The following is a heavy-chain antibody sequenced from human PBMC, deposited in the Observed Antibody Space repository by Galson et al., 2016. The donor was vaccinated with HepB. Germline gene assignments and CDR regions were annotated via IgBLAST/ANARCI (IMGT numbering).Heavy chain of an antibody. D-gene: IGHD2-15*01. CDR3: ARGFIVVGVVATPSGMDV. Sequence: SVKVSCKASGYIFTSYYMHWVRQAPGQGLEWMGIINPSGGSTSYAQKFQGRVTMTRDTSTSTVYMELSSLRSEDTAVYYCARGFIVVGVVATPSGMDVWGQGTTVTVSS. CDR1: GYIFTSYY. V-gene: IGHV1-46*01. J-gene: IGHJ6*02. CDR2: INPSGGST.